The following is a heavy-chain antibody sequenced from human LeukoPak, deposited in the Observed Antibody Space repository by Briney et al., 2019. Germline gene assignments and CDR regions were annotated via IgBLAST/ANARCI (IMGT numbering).Heavy chain of an antibody. CDR1: GFTFSSYA. D-gene: IGHD6-19*01. CDR3: ARETSGWYDY. Sequence: GGSLRLFCAASGFTFSSYAMHWVRQAPGKGLEWVAVISYDGSNKYYADSVKGRFTISRDNSKNTLYLQMNSLRAEDTAVYYCARETSGWYDYWGQGTLVTVSS. CDR2: ISYDGSNK. V-gene: IGHV3-30*04. J-gene: IGHJ4*02.